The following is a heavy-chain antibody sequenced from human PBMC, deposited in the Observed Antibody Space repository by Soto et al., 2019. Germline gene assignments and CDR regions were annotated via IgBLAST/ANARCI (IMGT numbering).Heavy chain of an antibody. J-gene: IGHJ4*02. Sequence: QVQLVQSGAEVKKPGASVKVSCKASGYTFTSYAMHWVRQAPGQRLEWMGWINAGNGNTKYSQKFQGRVTITRDTSASTAYMELSSLRSEDTAVYDWASSSGSYWQLDYWGQGTLVTVSS. CDR1: GYTFTSYA. CDR2: INAGNGNT. CDR3: ASSSGSYWQLDY. V-gene: IGHV1-3*01. D-gene: IGHD1-26*01.